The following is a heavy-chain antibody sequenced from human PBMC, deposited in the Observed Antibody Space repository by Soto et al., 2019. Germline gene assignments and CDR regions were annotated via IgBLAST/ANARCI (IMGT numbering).Heavy chain of an antibody. J-gene: IGHJ4*02. CDR1: GGSISNHY. CDR2: IYYNGNT. CDR3: TRANWYSEY. V-gene: IGHV4-59*11. D-gene: IGHD7-27*01. Sequence: QVQLQESGPGLVKPSETLSLTCSVSGGSISNHYWSWLRQPPGKGLEWIGYIYYNGNTNYNPSLKSRVTMSVDTSRNQISLKLTTVTAAYTAVYYCTRANWYSEYWGQGTLVTVSS.